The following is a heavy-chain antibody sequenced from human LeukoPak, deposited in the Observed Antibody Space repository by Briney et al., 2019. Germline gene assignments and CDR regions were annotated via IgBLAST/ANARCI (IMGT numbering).Heavy chain of an antibody. D-gene: IGHD7-27*01. CDR3: ARRDWGLNFDD. V-gene: IGHV4-34*01. CDR1: GGSFSGYY. J-gene: IGHJ4*02. CDR2: INHSGST. Sequence: SETLSLTCAVYGGSFSGYYWSWIRQPPGKGLEWIGEINHSGSTNYDPSHKTRVTISVDTSKNQFPLKLSSVTAGDTAVYYCARRDWGLNFDDWGQGTLVTVSS.